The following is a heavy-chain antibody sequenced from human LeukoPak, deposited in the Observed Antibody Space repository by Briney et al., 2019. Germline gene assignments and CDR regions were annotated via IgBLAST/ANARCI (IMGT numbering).Heavy chain of an antibody. D-gene: IGHD5-24*01. CDR1: GFTFSSYS. CDR2: ISYDGSNK. Sequence: GGSLRLSCAASGFTFSSYSMNWVRQAPGKGLEWVAVISYDGSNKYYADSVKGRFTISRDNSKNTLYLQMNSLRAEDTAVYYCARDFGDGYEGSFDYWGQGTLVTVSS. V-gene: IGHV3-30*03. J-gene: IGHJ4*02. CDR3: ARDFGDGYEGSFDY.